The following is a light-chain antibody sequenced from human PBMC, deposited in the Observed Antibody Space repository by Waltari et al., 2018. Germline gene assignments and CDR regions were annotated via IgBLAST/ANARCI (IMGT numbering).Light chain of an antibody. CDR1: QSGSGSY. J-gene: IGKJ1*01. V-gene: IGKV3-20*01. Sequence: EIVLTQSPDTLSLSPGERATLSCRASQSGSGSYLAWYQQKPGQAPRLLISDASSRATDIPDRFSGSGSGTDFTLTISRLEPEDFAVYYCQQYGTSPTWTFGQGTK. CDR2: DAS. CDR3: QQYGTSPTWT.